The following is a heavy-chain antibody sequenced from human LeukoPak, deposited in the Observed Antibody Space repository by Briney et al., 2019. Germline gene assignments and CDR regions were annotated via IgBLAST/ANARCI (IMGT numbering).Heavy chain of an antibody. CDR3: ARVGDYSPRGWFDP. V-gene: IGHV1-46*01. Sequence: ASVKVSCKASGYTFTSYYIHWVRQAPGQGLEWMGIINPSGGSTTYAQKFQGRVTMARDMYTPTLYLELSSLRSEDKAFYYCARVGDYSPRGWFDPWGQGTLVTVSS. CDR2: INPSGGST. D-gene: IGHD4-11*01. J-gene: IGHJ5*02. CDR1: GYTFTSYY.